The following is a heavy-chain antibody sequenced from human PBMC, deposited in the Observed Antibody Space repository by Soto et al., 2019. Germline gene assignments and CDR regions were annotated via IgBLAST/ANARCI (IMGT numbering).Heavy chain of an antibody. Sequence: QVQLQESGPGLVKPSQTLSLTCTVSGGSISGGGYYWSWIRQHPGKGLEWIGYIYYSGSTYSNPSLKSRVTISVDTSKNQFSLKLSSVTAADTAVYYCARWVGATSFDYWGQGTLVTVSS. CDR2: IYYSGST. D-gene: IGHD1-26*01. V-gene: IGHV4-31*03. CDR3: ARWVGATSFDY. J-gene: IGHJ4*02. CDR1: GGSISGGGYY.